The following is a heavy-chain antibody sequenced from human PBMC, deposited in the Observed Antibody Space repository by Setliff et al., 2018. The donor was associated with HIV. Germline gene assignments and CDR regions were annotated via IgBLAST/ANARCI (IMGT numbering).Heavy chain of an antibody. Sequence: PSETLSLTCTVSGGSISSGYYWGWIRQPPGKGLGWIGSIYHSGSTYYNPSLKSRVTISVDTSKNQFSLKLSSVTAADTAVYYCARRRSSGWYHYFDYWGQGTLVTVSS. CDR1: GGSISSGYY. V-gene: IGHV4-38-2*02. CDR2: IYHSGST. CDR3: ARRRSSGWYHYFDY. D-gene: IGHD6-19*01. J-gene: IGHJ4*02.